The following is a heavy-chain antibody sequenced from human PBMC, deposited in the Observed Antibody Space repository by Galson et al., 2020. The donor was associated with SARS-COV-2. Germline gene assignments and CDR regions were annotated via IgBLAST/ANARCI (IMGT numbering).Heavy chain of an antibody. J-gene: IGHJ4*02. V-gene: IGHV3-30*04. Sequence: GESLTISCAASGLTFRSYDLHWVRQAPSKGLESEAVISYDGSNKYYADSVKGQFTISRDNSKNTLYLQMNSLRAEDTAVYYCAKDFYYYDSSGRDHFDYLGQGTLVTVSS. CDR1: GLTFRSYD. D-gene: IGHD3-22*01. CDR3: AKDFYYYDSSGRDHFDY. CDR2: ISYDGSNK.